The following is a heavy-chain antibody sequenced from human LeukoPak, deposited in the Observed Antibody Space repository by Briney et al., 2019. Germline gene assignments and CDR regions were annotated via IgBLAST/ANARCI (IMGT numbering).Heavy chain of an antibody. D-gene: IGHD2-2*01. CDR1: GFTFSSYW. CDR3: AREGYCSSTSCSGAFDI. Sequence: GGSLRLSCAASGFTFSSYWMSWVRQAPGKGLEWVANIKQDGSEKYYVDSVKGRFTISRDNAKNSLYLQMNSLRAEDTAVYYCAREGYCSSTSCSGAFDIWGQGTMVTVSS. V-gene: IGHV3-7*01. J-gene: IGHJ3*02. CDR2: IKQDGSEK.